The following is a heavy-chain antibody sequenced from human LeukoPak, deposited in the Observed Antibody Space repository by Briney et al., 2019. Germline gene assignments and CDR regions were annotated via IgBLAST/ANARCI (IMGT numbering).Heavy chain of an antibody. CDR1: GFTFSSYG. D-gene: IGHD2-2*01. CDR2: IWYDGSNK. CDR3: ARDGQSIVVLPAAPGWFDP. Sequence: PGGSLRLSCAASGFTFSSYGMHWVRQAPGKGLEWVAVIWYDGSNKYYADSAKGRFTISRDNSKNTLYLQMNSLRAEDTAVYYCARDGQSIVVLPAAPGWFDPWGQGTLVTVSS. V-gene: IGHV3-33*01. J-gene: IGHJ5*02.